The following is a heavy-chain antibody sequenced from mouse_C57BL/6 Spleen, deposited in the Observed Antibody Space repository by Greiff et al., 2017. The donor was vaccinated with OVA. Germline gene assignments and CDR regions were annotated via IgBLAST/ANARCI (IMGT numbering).Heavy chain of an antibody. J-gene: IGHJ4*01. CDR1: GFTFSDYG. CDR3: ARGGSNHGGYAMDY. CDR2: ISSGSSTI. D-gene: IGHD2-5*01. V-gene: IGHV5-17*01. Sequence: DVQLVESGGGLVKPGGSLKLSCAASGFTFSDYGMHWVRQAPEKGLEWVAYISSGSSTIYYADTVKGRFTISRDNAKNTRFLQMTSLRAEDTDMYYSARGGSNHGGYAMDYWGQGTSVTVSS.